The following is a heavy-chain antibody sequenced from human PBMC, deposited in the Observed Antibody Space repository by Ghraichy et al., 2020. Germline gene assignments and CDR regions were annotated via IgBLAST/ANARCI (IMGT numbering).Heavy chain of an antibody. J-gene: IGHJ5*02. Sequence: ASVKVSCKASGCTFTGYYMHWVRQAPGQGLEWMGWIYPNSGGTSYAQKFQGRVTMTRDTSISTAYMELSRLRSDDTAVYYCARGPSGSFDLWGQGTLVTVSS. CDR1: GCTFTGYY. D-gene: IGHD3-10*01. CDR2: IYPNSGGT. CDR3: ARGPSGSFDL. V-gene: IGHV1-2*02.